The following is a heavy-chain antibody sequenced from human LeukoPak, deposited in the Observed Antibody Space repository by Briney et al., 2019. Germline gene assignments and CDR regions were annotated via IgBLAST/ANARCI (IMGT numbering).Heavy chain of an antibody. D-gene: IGHD3-10*01. V-gene: IGHV4-61*08. Sequence: SQTLSLTCTVSGGSISSDGYYWSWIRQPPGKGLEWIGYIYYSGSTNYNPSLKSRVTISVDTSKNQFSLKLSSVTAADTAVYYCARDGSGSYNWFDPWGQGTLVTVSS. CDR3: ARDGSGSYNWFDP. CDR1: GGSISSDGYY. J-gene: IGHJ5*02. CDR2: IYYSGST.